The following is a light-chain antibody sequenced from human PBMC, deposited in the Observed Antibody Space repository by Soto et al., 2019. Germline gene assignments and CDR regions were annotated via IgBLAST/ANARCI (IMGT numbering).Light chain of an antibody. CDR2: LAS. J-gene: IGKJ1*01. Sequence: DIVMTQSPLSLPVNPGEPASISCRSSQSPLHSDGNTYLAWYLQKPGQSPQLLIFLASYRASGVPDRFSGSGSGTDFTLKISRVEAADVGVYYCMQGLQTPWAFGPGTKVEIK. CDR1: QSPLHSDGNTY. V-gene: IGKV2-28*01. CDR3: MQGLQTPWA.